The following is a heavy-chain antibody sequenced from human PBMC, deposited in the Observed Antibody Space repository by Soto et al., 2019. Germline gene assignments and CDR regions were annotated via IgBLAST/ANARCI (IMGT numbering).Heavy chain of an antibody. J-gene: IGHJ6*02. V-gene: IGHV4-38-2*01. D-gene: IGHD2-2*01. Sequence: SETLSLTCAVSGYSISSGYYWGWIRQPPGKGLEWIGSIYHSGSTYYNPSLKSRVTISVDTSKNQFSLKLSSVTAADTAVYYCARAGYCSSTSCERDYYYGMDVWGQGTTVTVSS. CDR1: GYSISSGYY. CDR2: IYHSGST. CDR3: ARAGYCSSTSCERDYYYGMDV.